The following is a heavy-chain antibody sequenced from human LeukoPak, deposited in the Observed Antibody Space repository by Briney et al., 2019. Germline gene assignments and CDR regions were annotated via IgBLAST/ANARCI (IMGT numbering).Heavy chain of an antibody. CDR2: INSDGSST. CDR3: ARVALRYLRGHYYGMDV. V-gene: IGHV3-74*01. D-gene: IGHD3-9*01. CDR1: GYTFSSYW. J-gene: IGHJ6*04. Sequence: GGSLRLSCAASGYTFSSYWMHWVRQAQGKGLVWVSRINSDGSSTSYADSVKGRFTISRDNAKNTLYLQMNSLRAEDTAVYYCARVALRYLRGHYYGMDVWGKGTTVTVSS.